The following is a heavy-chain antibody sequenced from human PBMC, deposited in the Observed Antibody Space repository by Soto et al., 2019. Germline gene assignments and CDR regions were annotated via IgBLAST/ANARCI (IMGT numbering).Heavy chain of an antibody. V-gene: IGHV3-49*04. D-gene: IGHD6-19*01. J-gene: IGHJ4*02. CDR1: GFTFGDYA. Sequence: GGSLRLSCTASGFTFGDYAMSWVRQAPGKGLEWVGFIRSKAYGGTTEYAASVKGRFTISRDDSKSIAYLQMNSLKTEDTAVYYCTRDRGSSGWYVVDYWGQGT. CDR2: IRSKAYGGTT. CDR3: TRDRGSSGWYVVDY.